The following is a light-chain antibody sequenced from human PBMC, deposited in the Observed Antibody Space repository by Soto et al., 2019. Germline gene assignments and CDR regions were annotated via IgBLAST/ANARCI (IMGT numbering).Light chain of an antibody. CDR3: SSYAGRKNVV. Sequence: QSALTQPPSASGSPGQSVTISCTGTSSDVGGYNYVSWYQQPTGKATKLMIYEVSKRPSGVPDLFSGSKYGNTASRTVSGLQADDAAYYYCSSYAGRKNVVFGGGTKLTVL. CDR1: SSDVGGYNY. J-gene: IGLJ2*01. V-gene: IGLV2-8*01. CDR2: EVS.